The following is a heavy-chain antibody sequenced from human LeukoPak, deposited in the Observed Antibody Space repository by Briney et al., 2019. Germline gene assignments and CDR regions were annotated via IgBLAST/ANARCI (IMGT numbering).Heavy chain of an antibody. D-gene: IGHD3-22*01. V-gene: IGHV1-18*01. Sequence: ASVKVTCKASGYTFTNYGISWVRQAPGQGLEWMGWICAYNGNTNYAQKFQGRVTMTTDSSTNTAYKELRSLRSDDTAVYYCARGGHYRLHYYENTGDYWGQGTLVTVSS. CDR3: ARGGHYRLHYYENTGDY. CDR1: GYTFTNYG. CDR2: ICAYNGNT. J-gene: IGHJ4*02.